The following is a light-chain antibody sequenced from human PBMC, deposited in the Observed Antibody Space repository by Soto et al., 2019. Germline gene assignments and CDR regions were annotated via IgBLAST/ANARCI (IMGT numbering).Light chain of an antibody. V-gene: IGLV2-8*01. CDR3: SSYAGNNILV. CDR2: EVT. Sequence: QSALTQPHSASGSPGQSVTISCTGTSSDVGGYNYVSWYQQHPGKVPKLMIYEVTKRPSGVPDRFSGSKSGNTASLTVSGLQAEDEADYYCSSYAGNNILVFGGGTKLTVL. CDR1: SSDVGGYNY. J-gene: IGLJ3*02.